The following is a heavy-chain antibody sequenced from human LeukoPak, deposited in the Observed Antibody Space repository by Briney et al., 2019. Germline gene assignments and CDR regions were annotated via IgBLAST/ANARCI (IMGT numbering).Heavy chain of an antibody. CDR3: ARGRYDSSGYYPIFDY. V-gene: IGHV3-21*01. D-gene: IGHD3-22*01. CDR1: GFTFSSYW. CDR2: ISRSSNYI. J-gene: IGHJ4*02. Sequence: PGGSLRLSCAASGFTFSSYWVSWVRQAPGKGLEWVSSISRSSNYIYYADSVKGRFTISRDNAKNSLYLQMNSLRAEDTAVYYCARGRYDSSGYYPIFDYWGQGTLVTVSS.